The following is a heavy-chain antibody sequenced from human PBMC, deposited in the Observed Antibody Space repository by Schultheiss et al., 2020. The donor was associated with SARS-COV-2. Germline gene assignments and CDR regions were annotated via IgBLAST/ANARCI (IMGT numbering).Heavy chain of an antibody. Sequence: GESLKISCAASGLIFSDYAMAWVRQPPGKGLEWVSTIVGSGGAAYYTGSVRGRFSISRDNSKNILYLEMNSLRAEDTALYYCARGKSSGKVDFLDNWGQGTLVTVSS. CDR1: GLIFSDYA. D-gene: IGHD6-19*01. J-gene: IGHJ4*02. CDR2: IVGSGGAA. V-gene: IGHV3-23*01. CDR3: ARGKSSGKVDFLDN.